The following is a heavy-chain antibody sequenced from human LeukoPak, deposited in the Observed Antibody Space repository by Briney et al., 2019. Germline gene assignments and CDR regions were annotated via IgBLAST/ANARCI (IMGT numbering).Heavy chain of an antibody. CDR1: GFTFSSYA. D-gene: IGHD6-13*01. CDR2: INSDGSST. Sequence: GGSLRLSCAASGFTFSSYAMSWVRQAPGKGLVWVSRINSDGSSTSYADSVKGRFTISRDNAKNTLYLQMNSLRAEDTAVYYCARVYSSSWVYYYYGMDVWGQGTTVTVSS. CDR3: ARVYSSSWVYYYYGMDV. J-gene: IGHJ6*02. V-gene: IGHV3-74*01.